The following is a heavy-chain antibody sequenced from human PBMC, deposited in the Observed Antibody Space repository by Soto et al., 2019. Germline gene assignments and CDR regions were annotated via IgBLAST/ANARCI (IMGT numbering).Heavy chain of an antibody. CDR3: ARDTEQQEFYFDY. CDR2: IVGSSSYI. CDR1: GFTFSSYS. V-gene: IGHV3-21*01. D-gene: IGHD6-13*01. Sequence: GGSLGLSCAASGFTFSSYSMNWVRQAPGKGLEWVSSIVGSSSYIYYADSVKGRFTISRDNAKNSLYLQMNSLRAEDTAVYYCARDTEQQEFYFDYWGQGTLVTVSS. J-gene: IGHJ4*02.